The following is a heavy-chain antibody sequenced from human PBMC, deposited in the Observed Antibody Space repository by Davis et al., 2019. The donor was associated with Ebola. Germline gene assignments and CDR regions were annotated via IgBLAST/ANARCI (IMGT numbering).Heavy chain of an antibody. Sequence: GESLKISCKGSGYSFATNWIAWVRQMPGKGLERMGIIYPGDSDTRYSPSFQGHVTISVDKSISTAYLQWSSLKASDTAMYYCARQRDTAMTDFDYWGQGTLVTVSS. CDR2: IYPGDSDT. J-gene: IGHJ4*02. CDR3: ARQRDTAMTDFDY. D-gene: IGHD5-18*01. CDR1: GYSFATNW. V-gene: IGHV5-51*01.